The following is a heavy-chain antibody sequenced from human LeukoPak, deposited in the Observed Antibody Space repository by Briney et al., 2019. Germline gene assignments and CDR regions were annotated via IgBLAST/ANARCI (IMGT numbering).Heavy chain of an antibody. CDR1: GGSISSYY. J-gene: IGHJ4*02. CDR3: AREGSSLDY. D-gene: IGHD6-13*01. Sequence: SETLSLTCTVSGGSISSYYWSWIRQPPGKGLEWIGYIYYSGDTNYNPSLKSRVTISVDTSKNQFSLKLSSVTAADTAVYYCAREGSSLDYWGQGTLVTVSS. CDR2: IYYSGDT. V-gene: IGHV4-59*01.